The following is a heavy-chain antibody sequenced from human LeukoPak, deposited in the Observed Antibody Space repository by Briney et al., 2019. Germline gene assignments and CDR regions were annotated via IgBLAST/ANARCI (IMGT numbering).Heavy chain of an antibody. D-gene: IGHD3-22*01. Sequence: GGSLRLSCAASGFTVSSNYMSWLRQAPGKGLEWVSVIYSGGSTYYADSVKGRFTISRDNSKNTLYLQMNSLRAEDTAVYYCARGGTTTVATFDYWGQGTLVTVSS. J-gene: IGHJ4*02. CDR1: GFTVSSNY. V-gene: IGHV3-66*02. CDR3: ARGGTTTVATFDY. CDR2: IYSGGST.